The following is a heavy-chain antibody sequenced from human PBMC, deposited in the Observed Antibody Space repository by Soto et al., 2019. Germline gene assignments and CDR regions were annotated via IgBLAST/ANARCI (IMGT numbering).Heavy chain of an antibody. J-gene: IGHJ4*02. CDR2: IYYSGST. D-gene: IGHD1-1*01. Sequence: SQPLCVTWTVAGGSSIDYCGSWIRQPPGKRLEWIGYIYYSGSTNYNPSLKSRVTISVDTSKNQFSLKLSSVTAADTAVYYCARRYGYSFDYWGQGTLVTVSS. CDR1: GGSSIDYC. V-gene: IGHV4-59*08. CDR3: ARRYGYSFDY.